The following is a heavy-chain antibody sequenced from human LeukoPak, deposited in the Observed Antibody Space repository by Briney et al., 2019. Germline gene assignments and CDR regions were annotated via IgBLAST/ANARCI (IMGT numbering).Heavy chain of an antibody. CDR1: GFTFSSYA. CDR2: ISYDGSNK. D-gene: IGHD6-13*01. V-gene: IGHV3-30*04. Sequence: PGRSLRLSCAASGFTFSSYAMHWVRQAPGKGLEWVAVISYDGSNKYYADSVKGRFTISRDNSKNTLYLQMNSLRAEDTAVYYCARGGTYSSSWSHGWGRGTLVTVSS. CDR3: ARGGTYSSSWSHG. J-gene: IGHJ4*02.